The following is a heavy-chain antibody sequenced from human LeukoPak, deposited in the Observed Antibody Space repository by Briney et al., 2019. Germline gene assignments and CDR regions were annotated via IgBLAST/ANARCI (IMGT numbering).Heavy chain of an antibody. J-gene: IGHJ6*03. CDR3: AKDNSGPPALYYYYRDV. D-gene: IGHD2/OR15-2a*01. V-gene: IGHV3-23*01. CDR1: GFTFSSYA. Sequence: GGSLRLSCAASGFTFSSYAMSWVRQAPGKGLEWVSAISGSGGSTYYADSVKGRFTISRDNSKNTLYLQMNSLRAEDTAVYYCAKDNSGPPALYYYYRDVWGKGTTVTVSS. CDR2: ISGSGGST.